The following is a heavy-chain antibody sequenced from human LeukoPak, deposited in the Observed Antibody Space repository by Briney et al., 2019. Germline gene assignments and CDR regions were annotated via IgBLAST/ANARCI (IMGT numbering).Heavy chain of an antibody. J-gene: IGHJ5*02. CDR2: INHSGST. V-gene: IGHV4-34*01. CDR3: ARSHYYDSSGSHNNWFDP. Sequence: PSETLSLTCAVYGGSFSGYYWSWIRQPPGKGLEWIGEINHSGSTNYNPSLKSRVTISVDMSKNQFSLKLSSVTAADTAVYYCARSHYYDSSGSHNNWFDPWGQGTLVTVFS. D-gene: IGHD3-22*01. CDR1: GGSFSGYY.